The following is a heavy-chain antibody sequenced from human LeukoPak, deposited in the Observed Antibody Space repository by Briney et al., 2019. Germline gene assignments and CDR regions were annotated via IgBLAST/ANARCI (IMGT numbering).Heavy chain of an antibody. CDR2: MNPNSGNT. V-gene: IGHV1-8*01. CDR1: GYTFTSYD. D-gene: IGHD5-12*01. Sequence: GASVKVSCKASGYTFTSYDINWVRQATGQGLEWMGWMNPNSGNTGYTQKFQGRVTMTRNTSTNTAYMELSSLRPEDTAVYYCARRGRGYTLDYWGQGTLVTVSS. CDR3: ARRGRGYTLDY. J-gene: IGHJ4*02.